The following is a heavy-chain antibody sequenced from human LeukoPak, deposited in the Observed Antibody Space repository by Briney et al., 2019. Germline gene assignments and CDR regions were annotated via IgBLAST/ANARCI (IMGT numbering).Heavy chain of an antibody. Sequence: GGSLRLSCAASGFTFSSYSMNWVRQAPGKGLEWVSYISSSSSTIYYADSVKGRFTISRDNAKNSLYLQMNSLRAEDTAVYYCARDCPSGNEPLDAFDIWGQGTMVTVSS. D-gene: IGHD1-26*01. V-gene: IGHV3-48*04. CDR2: ISSSSSTI. J-gene: IGHJ3*02. CDR3: ARDCPSGNEPLDAFDI. CDR1: GFTFSSYS.